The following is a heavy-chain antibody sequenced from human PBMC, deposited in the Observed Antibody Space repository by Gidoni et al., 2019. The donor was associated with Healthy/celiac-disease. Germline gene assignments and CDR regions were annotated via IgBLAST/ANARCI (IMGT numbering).Heavy chain of an antibody. Sequence: QVQLVESGGGVVQPGRSLRLSCAASGFTFSSYGLNWVRQAHGKGLEWVVVIWYDGSKKYYADSLKGRFTISRDNSKNTLYLQMNSLRAEDTAVYYCAREVWPSRDGQTEYYYGMDVWGQGTTVTVSS. CDR2: IWYDGSKK. D-gene: IGHD2-2*01. V-gene: IGHV3-33*01. J-gene: IGHJ6*02. CDR3: AREVWPSRDGQTEYYYGMDV. CDR1: GFTFSSYG.